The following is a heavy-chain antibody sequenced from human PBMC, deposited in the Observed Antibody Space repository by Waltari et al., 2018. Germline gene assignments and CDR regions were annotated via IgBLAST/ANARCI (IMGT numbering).Heavy chain of an antibody. J-gene: IGHJ6*03. CDR3: ARRAAARRGYYYYYYMDV. V-gene: IGHV4-34*01. Sequence: QVQLQQWGAGLLKPSETLSLTCAVYGGSFSGYYWSWIRQPPGTGLEWIGESNHSGSTNYNPSLKSRVTISVDTSKNQFSLKLSSVTAADTAVYYCARRAAARRGYYYYYYMDVWGKGTTVTVSS. CDR1: GGSFSGYY. D-gene: IGHD6-6*01. CDR2: SNHSGST.